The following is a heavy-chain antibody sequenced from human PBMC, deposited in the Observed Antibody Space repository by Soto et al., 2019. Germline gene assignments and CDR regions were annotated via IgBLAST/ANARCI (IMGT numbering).Heavy chain of an antibody. CDR3: ARGVEYSSSVNWFDP. V-gene: IGHV4-30-2*01. CDR2: IYHSGST. CDR1: GGSISSGGYS. Sequence: SETLSLTCAVSGGSISSGGYSWSWIRQPPGKGLEWIGYIYHSGSTYYNPSLKSRVTILVDRSKNQFSLKLSSVTAADTAVYYCARGVEYSSSVNWFDPWGQGTLVTVSS. D-gene: IGHD6-6*01. J-gene: IGHJ5*02.